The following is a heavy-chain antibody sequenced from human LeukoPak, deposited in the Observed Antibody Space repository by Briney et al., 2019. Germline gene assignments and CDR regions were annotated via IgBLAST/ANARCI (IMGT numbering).Heavy chain of an antibody. CDR2: ISAYNGNT. CDR1: GYTFTSYG. D-gene: IGHD3-22*01. CDR3: ARTDYYDSSGYYPSAYYYYGMDV. Sequence: ASVKVSCKASGYTFTSYGISWVRQAPGQRLEWMGWISAYNGNTNYAQKLQGRVTMTTDTSTSTAYMELRSLRSDDTAVYYCARTDYYDSSGYYPSAYYYYGMDVWGQGTTVTVSS. V-gene: IGHV1-18*01. J-gene: IGHJ6*02.